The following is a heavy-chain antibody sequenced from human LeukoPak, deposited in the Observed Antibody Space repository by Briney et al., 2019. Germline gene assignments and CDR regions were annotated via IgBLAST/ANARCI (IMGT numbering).Heavy chain of an antibody. CDR2: INHSGSA. CDR3: ARGESSGYHLY. Sequence: SQTLSLTCTVSGGSISSGGYYWSWIRQPPGKGLEWIGEINHSGSANYNPSLKSRVTISVDTSKNQFSLKLSSVTAADTAVYYCARGESSGYHLYWGQGTLVTVSS. J-gene: IGHJ4*02. CDR1: GGSISSGGYY. V-gene: IGHV4-30-2*01. D-gene: IGHD3-22*01.